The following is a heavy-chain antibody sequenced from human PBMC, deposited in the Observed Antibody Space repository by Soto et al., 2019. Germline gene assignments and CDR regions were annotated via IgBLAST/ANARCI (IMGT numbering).Heavy chain of an antibody. CDR1: GTSITTDDW. D-gene: IGHD2-21*02. V-gene: IGHV4-38-2*02. Sequence: SETLSLTCKVSGTSITTDDWWTWVRQPPGKGLEWIGSIHHSGSPSYNPSLRSRVTISVDTSKNQFSLKLSSVTAADTAVYYCARVSCGGDCYSGGNWFDPWGQGTLVTVSS. CDR3: ARVSCGGDCYSGGNWFDP. CDR2: IHHSGSP. J-gene: IGHJ5*02.